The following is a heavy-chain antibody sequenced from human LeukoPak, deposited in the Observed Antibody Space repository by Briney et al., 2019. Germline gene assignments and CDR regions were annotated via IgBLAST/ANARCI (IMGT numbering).Heavy chain of an antibody. V-gene: IGHV1-2*02. J-gene: IGHJ6*02. CDR3: ASIAVADDYYYGMDV. Sequence: ASVKVSCKASGYTFTGYYMHWGCQAPEQGLGWMGWINPNSGGTNYAQKFQGRVTMTRDTSISTAYMELSRLRSDDTAVYYCASIAVADDYYYGMDVWGQGTTVTVSS. CDR2: INPNSGGT. D-gene: IGHD6-19*01. CDR1: GYTFTGYY.